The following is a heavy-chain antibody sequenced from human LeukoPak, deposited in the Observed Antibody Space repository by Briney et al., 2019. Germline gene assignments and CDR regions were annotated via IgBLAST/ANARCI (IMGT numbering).Heavy chain of an antibody. CDR1: GGSFSGYY. CDR2: INHSGST. Sequence: KSSETLSLTCAVYGGSFSGYYWSWIRQPPGKGLEWIGEINHSGSTNCNPSLRSRVTISVDTSKNQFSLKLSSVTAADTAVYYCARGNTYYDFWSSVNWFDPWGQGTLVTVSS. V-gene: IGHV4-34*01. D-gene: IGHD3-3*01. J-gene: IGHJ5*02. CDR3: ARGNTYYDFWSSVNWFDP.